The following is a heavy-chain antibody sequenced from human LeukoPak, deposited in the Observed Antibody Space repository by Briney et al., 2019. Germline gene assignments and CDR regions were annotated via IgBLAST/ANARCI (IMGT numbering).Heavy chain of an antibody. V-gene: IGHV4-38-2*02. CDR3: ARGGRGYNWNRFDP. Sequence: SETLSLTCTVSGYSISSGYYWGWIRQPPGKGLEWIGSIYHSGSTYYNPSLKSRVTISVDTSKNQFSLKLSSVTAADTAVYYCARGGRGYNWNRFDPWGQGTLVTVSS. D-gene: IGHD1-20*01. CDR1: GYSISSGYY. J-gene: IGHJ5*02. CDR2: IYHSGST.